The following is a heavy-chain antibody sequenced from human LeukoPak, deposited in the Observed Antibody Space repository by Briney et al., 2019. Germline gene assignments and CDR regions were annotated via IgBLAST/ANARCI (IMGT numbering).Heavy chain of an antibody. CDR2: ISYDGSNK. CDR1: GFTFSSYG. Sequence: GRSLRLSCAASGFTFSSYGMHWVRQAPGKGLEWVAVISYDGSNKYYADSVKGRFTISRDNSKNTLYLQMNSLRAEDTAVYYCAKARVVVAADYWGQGTLVTVSS. CDR3: AKARVVVAADY. D-gene: IGHD2-15*01. J-gene: IGHJ4*02. V-gene: IGHV3-30*18.